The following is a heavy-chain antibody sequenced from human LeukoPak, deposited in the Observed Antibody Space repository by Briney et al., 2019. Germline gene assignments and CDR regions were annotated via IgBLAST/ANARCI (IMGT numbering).Heavy chain of an antibody. V-gene: IGHV5-51*01. CDR2: IYPRDSDT. D-gene: IGHD3-10*01. J-gene: IGHJ5*02. Sequence: GESLKISCKGSGYSFTSYWIGWVRQMPGKGLEWMGIIYPRDSDTRYSPSFQGQATISADKSISTAYLQWSSLKASDTAMYYCARRPFTMVRGVPGWFDPWGQGTLVTVSS. CDR1: GYSFTSYW. CDR3: ARRPFTMVRGVPGWFDP.